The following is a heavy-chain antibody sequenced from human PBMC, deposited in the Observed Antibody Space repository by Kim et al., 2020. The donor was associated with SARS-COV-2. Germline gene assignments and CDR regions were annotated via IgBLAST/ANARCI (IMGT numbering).Heavy chain of an antibody. CDR2: MNPNSGHT. V-gene: IGHV1-8*01. Sequence: ASVKFSCKASGFSFTIYDVNWVRQAPGQGLEWMGWMNPNSGHTGYAQKFQGRVTMTWNTSISTAYMDLSSLTSEDTAVYYCTRAVNGGTGWHDPWGQGTLVTVPS. CDR3: TRAVNGGTGWHDP. CDR1: GFSFTIYD. D-gene: IGHD4-17*01. J-gene: IGHJ5*02.